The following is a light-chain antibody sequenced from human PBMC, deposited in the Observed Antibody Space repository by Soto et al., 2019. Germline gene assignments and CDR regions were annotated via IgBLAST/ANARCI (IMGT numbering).Light chain of an antibody. CDR2: GAS. Sequence: EIVVTQSPATLSVSPGERATLSCRASQSVGNNFAWYQQKPGQAPRLLIYGASSRATGIPDRFSGSGSGTDFTLTISRLEPEDFAVYYCHQYDSSPLTFGGGTKVEIK. J-gene: IGKJ4*01. CDR3: HQYDSSPLT. CDR1: QSVGNN. V-gene: IGKV3-20*01.